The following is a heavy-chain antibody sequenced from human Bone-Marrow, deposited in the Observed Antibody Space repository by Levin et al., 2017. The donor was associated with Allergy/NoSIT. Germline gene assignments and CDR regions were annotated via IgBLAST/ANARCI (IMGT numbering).Heavy chain of an antibody. CDR3: VTAVALEASYYYGLDV. CDR2: IRNKRYGGTT. CDR1: GFTFGDYA. Sequence: GGSLRLSCIGSGFTFGDYAMTWVRQAPGKGLEWVGFIRNKRYGGTTEYAASVKGRFIISRDDSKSTAYLQMNSLKIEDTAFYYCVTAVALEASYYYGLDVWGQGTTVTVSS. D-gene: IGHD6-19*01. V-gene: IGHV3-49*04. J-gene: IGHJ6*02.